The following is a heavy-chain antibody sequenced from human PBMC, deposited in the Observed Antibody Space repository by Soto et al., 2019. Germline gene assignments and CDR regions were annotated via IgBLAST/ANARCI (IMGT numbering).Heavy chain of an antibody. CDR3: AREPRYCRGGSCSITGDAYDI. D-gene: IGHD2-15*01. CDR1: GFIVSDTY. V-gene: IGHV3-66*01. Sequence: EVQLVESGGGLVQPGGSLRLSCTASGFIVSDTYVNWVRQAPGKGLXXXXVXXNRGDTHYADSVRGRFSLSRDISDNTLHLQMNNLRVEDTAVYYCAREPRYCRGGSCSITGDAYDIWGQGTMVTVSS. CDR2: XXNRGDT. J-gene: IGHJ3*02.